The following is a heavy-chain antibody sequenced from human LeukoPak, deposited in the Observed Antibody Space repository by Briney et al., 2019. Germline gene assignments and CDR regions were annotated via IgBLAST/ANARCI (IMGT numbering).Heavy chain of an antibody. D-gene: IGHD6-19*01. Sequence: PSETLSLTCTVSGGSISSYYWSWIRQPPGKGLEWIGYIYYSGSTNYNPSLKSRVTISVDTSKNQFSLKLSSVTAADTAVYYCARFPHGGWYKGSQFDPWGQGTLVTVSS. CDR2: IYYSGST. V-gene: IGHV4-59*01. J-gene: IGHJ5*02. CDR3: ARFPHGGWYKGSQFDP. CDR1: GGSISSYY.